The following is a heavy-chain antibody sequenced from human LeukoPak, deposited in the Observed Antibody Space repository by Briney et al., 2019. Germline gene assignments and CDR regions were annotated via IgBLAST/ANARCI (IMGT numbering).Heavy chain of an antibody. Sequence: PGGSLRLSCAASGFTFSSYAMHWVRQAPGKGLEWVAVISYDGSNKYYADSVKGRFTISRDNSKNTLYLQMNSLRAEDTAVYYCARDPLPHIVGVFDYWGQGTLVTVSS. D-gene: IGHD1-26*01. CDR1: GFTFSSYA. J-gene: IGHJ4*02. CDR3: ARDPLPHIVGVFDY. CDR2: ISYDGSNK. V-gene: IGHV3-30-3*01.